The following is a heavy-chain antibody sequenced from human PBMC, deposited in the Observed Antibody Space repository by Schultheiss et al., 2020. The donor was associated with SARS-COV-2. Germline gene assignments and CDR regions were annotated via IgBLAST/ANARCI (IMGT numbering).Heavy chain of an antibody. Sequence: GESLKISCAASGFTFSNAWMSWVRQAPGKGLEWVAVISYDGSNKYYADSVKGRFTISRDNSKNTLYLQMNSLRAEDTAVYYCARARGKKPGIAVAGDGSFDYWGQGTLVTVSS. V-gene: IGHV3-30-3*01. D-gene: IGHD6-19*01. J-gene: IGHJ4*02. CDR1: GFTFSNAW. CDR3: ARARGKKPGIAVAGDGSFDY. CDR2: ISYDGSNK.